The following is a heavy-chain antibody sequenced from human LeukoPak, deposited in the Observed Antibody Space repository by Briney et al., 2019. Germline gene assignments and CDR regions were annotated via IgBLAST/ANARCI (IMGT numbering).Heavy chain of an antibody. Sequence: GGSLRLSCAASGFTFSSYAMSWVRRAPGKGLEWVSAISGSGGSTYYADSVKGRYTISRDNSKNTLYLQMNSLRAEDTAVYYCAKAVVVVPYPGTPFDHWGQGTLVTVSS. D-gene: IGHD2-2*01. J-gene: IGHJ4*02. V-gene: IGHV3-23*01. CDR1: GFTFSSYA. CDR2: ISGSGGST. CDR3: AKAVVVVPYPGTPFDH.